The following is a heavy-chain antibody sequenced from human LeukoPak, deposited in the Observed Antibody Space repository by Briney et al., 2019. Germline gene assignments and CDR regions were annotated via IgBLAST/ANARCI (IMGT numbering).Heavy chain of an antibody. CDR3: TRHADPNWGYYYYYYMDV. CDR2: IRSKANSYAT. V-gene: IGHV3-73*01. Sequence: GGSLRLSCAASGFTFSSYGMSWVRQASGKGLEWVGRIRSKANSYATAYAASVKGRFTISRDDSKNTAYLQMNSLKTEDTAVYYCTRHADPNWGYYYYYYMDVWGKGTTVTVSS. J-gene: IGHJ6*03. D-gene: IGHD7-27*01. CDR1: GFTFSSYG.